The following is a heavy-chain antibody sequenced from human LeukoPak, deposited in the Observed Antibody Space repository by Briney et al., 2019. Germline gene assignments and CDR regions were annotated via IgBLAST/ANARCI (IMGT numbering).Heavy chain of an antibody. D-gene: IGHD6-19*01. V-gene: IGHV3-74*01. CDR2: IKTDGRST. CDR1: GFTFSDYW. J-gene: IGHJ4*02. Sequence: PGGSLRLSYAASGFTFSDYWMHWVRQAPGKGLVWVSRIKTDGRSTNYADSVKGRFTISRDNAKNTLYLQMNSLRAEDTAVYYCARGRIGGWTDYWGQGTLVTVSS. CDR3: ARGRIGGWTDY.